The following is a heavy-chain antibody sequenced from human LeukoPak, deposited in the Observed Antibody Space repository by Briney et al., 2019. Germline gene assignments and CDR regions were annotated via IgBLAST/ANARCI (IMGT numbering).Heavy chain of an antibody. CDR3: AKESTVTPGSVNWFDP. D-gene: IGHD4-17*01. CDR2: ISGSGDNT. V-gene: IGHV3-23*01. J-gene: IGHJ5*02. Sequence: GGSLRLSCAASGFTFSSYAMSWVRQAPGKGLEWVSTISGSGDNTYYAESVKGRFTIPRDNSKNRLYLKMNSLRAEDTAVYYCAKESTVTPGSVNWFDPWGQGTLVTVSS. CDR1: GFTFSSYA.